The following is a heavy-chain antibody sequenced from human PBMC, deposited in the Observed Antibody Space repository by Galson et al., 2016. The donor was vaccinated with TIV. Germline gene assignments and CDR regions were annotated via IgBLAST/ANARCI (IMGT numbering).Heavy chain of an antibody. J-gene: IGHJ4*02. CDR2: TYYGSKWYN. CDR3: ARADTIFGVVIHFDC. Sequence: CAISGDSVSTHSAAWNWIRQSPSRGLEWLGRTYYGSKWYNDYALSVKSRVSIIPDTSKNQFSLQLNSVTPEDTAVYYCARADTIFGVVIHFDCWGQGTLVTVSS. V-gene: IGHV6-1*01. CDR1: GDSVSTHSAA. D-gene: IGHD3-3*01.